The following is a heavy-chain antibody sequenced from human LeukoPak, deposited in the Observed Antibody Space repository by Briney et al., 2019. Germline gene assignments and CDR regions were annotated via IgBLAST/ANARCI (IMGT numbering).Heavy chain of an antibody. Sequence: GASVKVSCNASGYTFTTYDINWVRQATGQGLEWMGWMNPNSGNTGYAQKFQGRVTMTRNTSISTAYMELRSLRSEDTAVYYCARGPNKSDGGNSGSAWFDPWGQGTLVTVSS. CDR3: ARGPNKSDGGNSGSAWFDP. CDR1: GYTFTTYD. CDR2: MNPNSGNT. V-gene: IGHV1-8*01. D-gene: IGHD4-23*01. J-gene: IGHJ5*02.